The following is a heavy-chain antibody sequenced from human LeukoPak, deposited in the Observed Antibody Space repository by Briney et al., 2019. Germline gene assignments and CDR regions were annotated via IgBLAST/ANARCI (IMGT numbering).Heavy chain of an antibody. CDR1: GFTCSNYW. V-gene: IGHV4-34*01. Sequence: PGGSLRLSCAASGFTCSNYWMHWIRQPPGKGLEWIGEINHSGSTNYKPSLKSRVTISVDTSKNQFSLKLSSVTAADTAVYYCARVLPIFGVVIRVSHWFDPWGQGTLVTVSS. CDR2: INHSGST. D-gene: IGHD3-3*01. J-gene: IGHJ5*02. CDR3: ARVLPIFGVVIRVSHWFDP.